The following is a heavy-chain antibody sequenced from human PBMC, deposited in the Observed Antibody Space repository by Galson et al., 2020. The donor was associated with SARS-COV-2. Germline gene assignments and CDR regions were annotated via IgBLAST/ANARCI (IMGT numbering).Heavy chain of an antibody. D-gene: IGHD3-10*01. V-gene: IGHV3-23*01. CDR3: AKNKGDGSPYYYSMDV. Sequence: TGGSLRLSCAASGFNFSIYGMHWVRQAPGKGLEWVSAVRGSGDRTGYADSVKGRFTISRDNSKNTLYLQMNSLRAEDTAVYYCAKNKGDGSPYYYSMDVWGQGTTVIVSS. CDR1: GFNFSIYG. J-gene: IGHJ6*02. CDR2: VRGSGDRT.